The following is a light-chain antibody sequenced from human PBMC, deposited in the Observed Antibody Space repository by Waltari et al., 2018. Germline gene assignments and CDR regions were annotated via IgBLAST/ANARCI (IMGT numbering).Light chain of an antibody. J-gene: IGLJ3*02. CDR1: YSNIGSNV. CDR2: RSD. Sequence: QSVLTQPPSASGAPGQRVTISCSGSYSNIGSNVVNWYHQLPGKAPKLLIYRSDRRPSGVPVRFSGSKSDSSASLAIDGLHSEDEADYYCASWDDSLNGHWVFGGGTKVTVL. CDR3: ASWDDSLNGHWV. V-gene: IGLV1-44*01.